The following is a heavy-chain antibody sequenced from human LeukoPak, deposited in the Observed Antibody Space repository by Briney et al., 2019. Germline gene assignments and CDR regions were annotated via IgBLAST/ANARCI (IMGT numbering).Heavy chain of an antibody. V-gene: IGHV1-2*02. J-gene: IGHJ4*02. Sequence: SVNVSCKASGYRFISNYIQWVRQAPGLGPEWMGWMHPGNGSTRYAEKFQGRVTMTRDTSINTAYMDLSSLRSDDTAVYYCAREGSYCVGGDCYSFDFWGQGTLITVSS. CDR3: AREGSYCVGGDCYSFDF. D-gene: IGHD2-21*02. CDR2: MHPGNGST. CDR1: GYRFISNY.